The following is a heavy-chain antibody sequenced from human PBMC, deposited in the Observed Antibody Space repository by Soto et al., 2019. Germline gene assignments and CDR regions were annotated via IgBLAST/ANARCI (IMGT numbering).Heavy chain of an antibody. CDR2: LSYDGNNI. CDR3: ARGPIGDAAMVTNYFDY. Sequence: QVQLVESGGGVVQPGRSLRLSCAASGFTFSNYAIHWVRQAPGKGLERVAVLSYDGNNIHYADSVKGRFTVSRDNSKNTLFLQMNSLRAEDTALYYCARGPIGDAAMVTNYFDYWGQGTLVTVSS. V-gene: IGHV3-30-3*01. CDR1: GFTFSNYA. D-gene: IGHD5-18*01. J-gene: IGHJ4*02.